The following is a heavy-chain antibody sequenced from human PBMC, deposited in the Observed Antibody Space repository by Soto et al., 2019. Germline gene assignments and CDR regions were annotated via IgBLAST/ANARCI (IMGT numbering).Heavy chain of an antibody. CDR3: AREGLIFSGVDDAFDI. Sequence: ASVKVSCKASGYTFTGYYMHWVRQAPGQGLEWMGWINPNSGGTNYAQKFQGWVTMTRDTSISTAYMELSRLRSDDTAVYYCAREGLIFSGVDDAFDIWGQGTMVTVSS. D-gene: IGHD3-9*01. CDR2: INPNSGGT. J-gene: IGHJ3*02. CDR1: GYTFTGYY. V-gene: IGHV1-2*04.